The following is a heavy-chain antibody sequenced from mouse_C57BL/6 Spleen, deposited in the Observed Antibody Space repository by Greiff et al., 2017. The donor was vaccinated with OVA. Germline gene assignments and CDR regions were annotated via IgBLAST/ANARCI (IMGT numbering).Heavy chain of an antibody. CDR2: IYPRSGNT. V-gene: IGHV1-81*01. Sequence: QVQLKESGAELARPGASVKLSCKASGYTFTSYGISWVKQRTGQGLEWIGEIYPRSGNTYYNEKFKGKATLTADKSSSTAYMELRSLTSEDSAVYFCAGFYEGDYWGQGTTLTVSS. J-gene: IGHJ2*01. CDR1: GYTFTSYG. CDR3: AGFYEGDY. D-gene: IGHD2-3*01.